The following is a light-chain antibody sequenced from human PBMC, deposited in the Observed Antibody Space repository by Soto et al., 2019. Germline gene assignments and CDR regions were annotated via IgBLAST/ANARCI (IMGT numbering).Light chain of an antibody. J-gene: IGKJ3*01. Sequence: DIVMTQSPDSLAVSLGERATINCKSSQSVLYSSNNKNYLAWYQQKPGQPPKLLIYWASTRESGVPDRFSGSGSGTEFTLTISSLQAEDVAVYYCQQCYSTPFTFGPGTKVDIK. V-gene: IGKV4-1*01. CDR2: WAS. CDR3: QQCYSTPFT. CDR1: QSVLYSSNNKNY.